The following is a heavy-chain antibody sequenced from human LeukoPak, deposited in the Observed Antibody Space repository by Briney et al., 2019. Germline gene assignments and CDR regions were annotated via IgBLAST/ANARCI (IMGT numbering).Heavy chain of an antibody. D-gene: IGHD1-1*01. Sequence: SETLSLTCTVSGGSISSYHWNWIRQPPGKGLEWIGNIFYSGGTNYNPSLKSRVTISVDTSKKQISLKLSSVTAADTAVYYCVGRTDSPNSFDCWGQGTLVTVSS. J-gene: IGHJ4*02. V-gene: IGHV4-59*08. CDR3: VGRTDSPNSFDC. CDR2: IFYSGGT. CDR1: GGSISSYH.